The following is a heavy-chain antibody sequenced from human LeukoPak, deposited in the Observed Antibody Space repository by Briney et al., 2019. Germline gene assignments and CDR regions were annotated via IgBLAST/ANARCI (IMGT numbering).Heavy chain of an antibody. J-gene: IGHJ4*02. V-gene: IGHV4-34*01. CDR1: GGSFSGYY. D-gene: IGHD3-9*01. CDR2: INHSGST. CDR3: ARAIDILTGTFDY. Sequence: SETLSLTCAVYGGSFSGYYWSWIRQPPGKGLEWIGEINHSGSTNYNPSLKSRVTISVDTSKNQFSLKLSSVTAADTAVYYCARAIDILTGTFDYWGQGTLVTVSS.